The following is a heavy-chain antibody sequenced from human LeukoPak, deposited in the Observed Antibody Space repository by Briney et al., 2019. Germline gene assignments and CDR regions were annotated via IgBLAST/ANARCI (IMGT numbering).Heavy chain of an antibody. V-gene: IGHV3-30*18. CDR2: ISYDGSNK. Sequence: PGRSLRLSCAASGFTFSSYGMHWVRQAPGKGLEWVAVISYDGSNKYYADSVKGRFTISRDNSKNTLYLQMSSLRAEDTAVYYCVKGITMVRGVSPFDYWGQGTLVTVSS. CDR3: VKGITMVRGVSPFDY. CDR1: GFTFSSYG. J-gene: IGHJ4*02. D-gene: IGHD3-10*01.